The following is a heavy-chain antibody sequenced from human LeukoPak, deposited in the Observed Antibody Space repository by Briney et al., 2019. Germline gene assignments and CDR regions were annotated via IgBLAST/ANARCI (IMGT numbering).Heavy chain of an antibody. Sequence: ASVKVSCKASGYTFTSYYMPRVRQAPGQGLEWMGIINPSGGSTSYAQKFQGRVTMTRDTSTSTVYMELSSLRSEDTAVYYCARGRYDILTGHSPGWGDDAFDIWAKGQWSPSLQ. D-gene: IGHD3-9*01. CDR3: ARGRYDILTGHSPGWGDDAFDI. CDR1: GYTFTSYY. V-gene: IGHV1-46*01. CDR2: INPSGGST. J-gene: IGHJ3*02.